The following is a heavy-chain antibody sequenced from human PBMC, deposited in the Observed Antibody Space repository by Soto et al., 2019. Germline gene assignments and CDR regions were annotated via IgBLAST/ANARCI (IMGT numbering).Heavy chain of an antibody. Sequence: QVQLQESGPGLVKPSETLSLICTVAGGSLTDHYWNWFRQSPGKGLHWIGYVYYSGGTNYNPSLKSRVTMSVDTSKNQFSLNLRSVTAADTAVYYCARGNDWKSSTFDIWGQGTMVSVSS. V-gene: IGHV4-59*11. CDR3: ARGNDWKSSTFDI. CDR1: GGSLTDHY. CDR2: VYYSGGT. J-gene: IGHJ3*02. D-gene: IGHD2-21*01.